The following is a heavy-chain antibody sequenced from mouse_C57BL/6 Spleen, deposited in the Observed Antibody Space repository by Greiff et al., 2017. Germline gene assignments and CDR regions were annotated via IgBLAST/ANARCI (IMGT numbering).Heavy chain of an antibody. V-gene: IGHV3-6*01. D-gene: IGHD2-3*01. Sequence: ESGPGLVKPSQSLSLTCSVTGYSITSGYYWNWIRQFPGNKLEWMGYISYDGSNNYNPSLKNRISITRDTSKNQFFLKLNSVTTEDTATYYCARVDGYYVFAYWGQGTLVTVSA. CDR3: ARVDGYYVFAY. CDR1: GYSITSGYY. J-gene: IGHJ3*01. CDR2: ISYDGSN.